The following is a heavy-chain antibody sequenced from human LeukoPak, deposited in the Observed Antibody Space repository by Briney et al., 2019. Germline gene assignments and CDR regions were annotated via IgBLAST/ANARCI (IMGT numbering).Heavy chain of an antibody. Sequence: PGGSLRLSCAASGFSFSTQRMHWVRQAPGKGLVWVSYINIDERITGYADSVKGRFTISRDNAKNTLYLQMNSLRAEDTAVYYCARVSVALRAYTGAFDIWGQGTMVTVSS. V-gene: IGHV3-74*01. CDR3: ARVSVALRAYTGAFDI. D-gene: IGHD6-19*01. J-gene: IGHJ3*02. CDR1: GFSFSTQR. CDR2: INIDERIT.